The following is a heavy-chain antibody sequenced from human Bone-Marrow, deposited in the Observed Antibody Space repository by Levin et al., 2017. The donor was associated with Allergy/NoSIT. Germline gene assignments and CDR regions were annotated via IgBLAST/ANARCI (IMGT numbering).Heavy chain of an antibody. V-gene: IGHV4-39*01. J-gene: IGHJ4*02. D-gene: IGHD7-27*01. CDR3: ARLLLTGPFGGFDA. CDR1: GSSISSRNSY. CDR2: IYYSGNS. Sequence: SQTLSLTCTVSGSSISSRNSYWSWVRQPPGEGLQWIANIYYSGNSYYSPSLKSRITVSVDTSRNEFHLRLNSVTATDTAVYYCARLLLTGPFGGFDAWGQGILVSVSS.